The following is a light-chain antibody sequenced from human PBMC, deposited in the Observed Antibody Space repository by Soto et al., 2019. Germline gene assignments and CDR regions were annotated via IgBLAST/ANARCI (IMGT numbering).Light chain of an antibody. Sequence: IVLTQSPATLSLSPGERATLFCRASQTVSSFLVWYQQKPGQAPRLLIYDASNRATGVPARFSGSGSGTDITLTISSLEPEDFAVYYCQQRSDWPITFGQGTRLEIK. CDR2: DAS. CDR3: QQRSDWPIT. J-gene: IGKJ5*01. V-gene: IGKV3-11*01. CDR1: QTVSSF.